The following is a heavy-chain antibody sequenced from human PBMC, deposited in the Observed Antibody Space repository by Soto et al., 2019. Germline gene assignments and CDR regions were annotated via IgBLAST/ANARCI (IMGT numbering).Heavy chain of an antibody. J-gene: IGHJ4*02. CDR2: IKHSGST. CDR1: GGSFSGYY. Sequence: QVQLQQWGAGLLKPSETLSLTCAVYGGSFSGYYWSWIRQHPGKGLEWIGEIKHSGSTNYNPSLKSRVTIAVDTSKNQFSLKLSSVTAADTAVYYCASARSGYCYVPFDYWGQGNLVTGSS. D-gene: IGHD3-22*01. CDR3: ASARSGYCYVPFDY. V-gene: IGHV4-34*01.